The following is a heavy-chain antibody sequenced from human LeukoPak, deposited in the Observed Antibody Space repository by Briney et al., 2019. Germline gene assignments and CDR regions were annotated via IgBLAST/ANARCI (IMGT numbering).Heavy chain of an antibody. CDR3: AKGTPTYYYDSSGYYYFDY. J-gene: IGHJ4*02. D-gene: IGHD3-22*01. V-gene: IGHV3-23*01. CDR2: ISSSGGST. Sequence: GSLRLSCAASGFTFSSYAMSWVRQAPGKGLEWVSAISSSGGSTYYADSVKGRFTISRDNSKNTLYLQMNSLRAEDTAVYYCAKGTPTYYYDSSGYYYFDYWDQGTLVTVSS. CDR1: GFTFSSYA.